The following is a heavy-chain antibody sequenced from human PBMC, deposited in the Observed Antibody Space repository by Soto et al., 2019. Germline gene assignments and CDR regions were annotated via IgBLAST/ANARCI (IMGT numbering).Heavy chain of an antibody. V-gene: IGHV3-30-3*01. CDR1: GFTFSSYA. D-gene: IGHD4-17*01. Sequence: QVQLVESGGGVVQPGRSLRLSCAASGFTFSSYAMHWVRQAPGKGLEWVAVISYDGSNKYYADSVKGRFTISRDNSKNTLYLQMNSLRAEDTAVYYCARAPTTVTTSYFDYWGQGTLVTVSS. CDR3: ARAPTTVTTSYFDY. J-gene: IGHJ4*02. CDR2: ISYDGSNK.